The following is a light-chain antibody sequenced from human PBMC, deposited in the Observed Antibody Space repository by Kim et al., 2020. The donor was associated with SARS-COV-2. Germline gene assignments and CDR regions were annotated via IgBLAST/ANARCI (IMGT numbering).Light chain of an antibody. CDR3: QQYDADPWT. CDR2: EAS. J-gene: IGKJ1*01. CDR1: QSVTTW. V-gene: IGKV1-5*01. Sequence: ASVGDRVTITCRASQSVTTWLAWYQQKPGQAPKLLIYEASSLQKGVPPRFSGSGSGTEFALTISSLQPEDFATYYCQQYDADPWTFGPGTKVNIK.